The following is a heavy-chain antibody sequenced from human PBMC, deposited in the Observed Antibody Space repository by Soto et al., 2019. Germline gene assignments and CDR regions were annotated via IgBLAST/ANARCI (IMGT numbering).Heavy chain of an antibody. CDR1: GFTVSSNY. V-gene: IGHV3-53*01. J-gene: IGHJ5*02. D-gene: IGHD2-21*01. CDR2: IYSGGST. CDR3: ARGIQGYWFDP. Sequence: GGSLRLSCAASGFTVSSNYMSWVRQAPGKGLEWVSVIYSGGSTYYADSVQGRFTISRGNSKNTLYLQMNSLRAEDTAVYYCARGIQGYWFDPWGKGTLVTVYS.